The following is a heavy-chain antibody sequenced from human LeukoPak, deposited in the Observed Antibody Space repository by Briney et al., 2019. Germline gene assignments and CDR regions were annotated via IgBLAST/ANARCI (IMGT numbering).Heavy chain of an antibody. CDR3: TTHSGYDYFDY. CDR1: GFTFSNAW. D-gene: IGHD5-12*01. Sequence: GGSLRLSCAASGFTFSNAWMSWVRQAPGKGLGWVGRIKSKTDGGTTDYAAPVKGRFTISRDDSKNTLYLRMNSLKTEDTAVYYCTTHSGYDYFDYWGQGTLVTVSS. J-gene: IGHJ4*02. V-gene: IGHV3-15*01. CDR2: IKSKTDGGTT.